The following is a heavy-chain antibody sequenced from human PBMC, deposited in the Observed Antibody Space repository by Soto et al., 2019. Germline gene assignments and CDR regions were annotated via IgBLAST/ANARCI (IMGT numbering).Heavy chain of an antibody. V-gene: IGHV1-18*01. CDR1: GYTFTSYG. CDR2: ISAYNGNT. D-gene: IGHD2-8*01. J-gene: IGHJ6*02. Sequence: QVQLVQSGAEVKKPGASVKVSCKASGYTFTSYGISWVRQAPGQGLEWMGWISAYNGNTNYAQKFQGRGTMTTDTATSTAYLELRSLRSADTAVYYCARGGKYCTNGVCSVYGMDVWGQGTTVTVSS. CDR3: ARGGKYCTNGVCSVYGMDV.